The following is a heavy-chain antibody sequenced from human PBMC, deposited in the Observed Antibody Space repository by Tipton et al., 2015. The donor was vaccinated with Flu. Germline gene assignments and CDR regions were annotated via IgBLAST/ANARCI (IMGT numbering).Heavy chain of an antibody. J-gene: IGHJ4*01. CDR2: IYGGGTT. CDR1: GFTVTSSY. V-gene: IGHV3-66*03. CDR3: ARELFYFYGSSGDPDY. D-gene: IGHD3-22*01. Sequence: VQLVQSGGGLIQPGGSLRLSCAASGFTVTSSYMSWVRQAPGKGLEWVSVIYGGGTTDYADSVKGRFTIARDNAKNTVYLQMNSLRPEDTDAYYCARELFYFYGSSGDPDYRGHGTLGTGSS.